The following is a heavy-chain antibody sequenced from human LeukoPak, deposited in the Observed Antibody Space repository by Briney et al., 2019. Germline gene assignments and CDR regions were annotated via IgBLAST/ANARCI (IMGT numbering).Heavy chain of an antibody. CDR3: AKASGYYYDSSGYYLGAFDI. J-gene: IGHJ3*02. V-gene: IGHV3-7*03. D-gene: IGHD3-22*01. Sequence: GGPLRLSCAASGFTFSDSWMSWVRQAPGKGLEWVANMNQDGSAKDYVDSVKGRFTISRDNSKDTLYLQLNYLRAEDTAVYYCAKASGYYYDSSGYYLGAFDIWGPGTMVTVSS. CDR2: MNQDGSAK. CDR1: GFTFSDSW.